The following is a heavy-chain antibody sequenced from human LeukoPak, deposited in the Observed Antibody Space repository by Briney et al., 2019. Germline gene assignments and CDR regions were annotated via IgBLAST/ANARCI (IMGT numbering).Heavy chain of an antibody. V-gene: IGHV1-69*04. CDR1: RGTFSSYA. J-gene: IGHJ1*01. CDR3: ARDRGSVDTAMVPGGY. Sequence: SVKVSCKASRGTFSSYAISWVRQAPGQGLEWMGRIIPILGIANYAQKFQGRVTITADKSTSTAYMELSSLRSEDTAVYYCARDRGSVDTAMVPGGYWGQGTLVTVSS. D-gene: IGHD5-18*01. CDR2: IIPILGIA.